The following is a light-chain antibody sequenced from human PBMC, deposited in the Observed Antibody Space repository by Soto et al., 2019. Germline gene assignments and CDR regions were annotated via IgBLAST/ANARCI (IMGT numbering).Light chain of an antibody. CDR3: SSYTGSSTS. V-gene: IGLV2-14*02. J-gene: IGLJ3*02. CDR1: RSDIGSYNL. Sequence: QSALTQPASVSGSPRQSITISCTGTRSDIGSYNLVSWYQQHPGKAPKLIIYDVSFRPSGISDRFSGSKSGNTASLTISGLQAEDEADYFCSSYTGSSTSFGGGTKLTVL. CDR2: DVS.